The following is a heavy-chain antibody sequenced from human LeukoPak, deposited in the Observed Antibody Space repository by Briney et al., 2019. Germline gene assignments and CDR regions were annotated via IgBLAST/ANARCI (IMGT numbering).Heavy chain of an antibody. Sequence: GGSLRLSCAASGFTFSSYGMHWVRQASGKGLEWVGRIRSKANSYATAYAASVKGRFTISRDDSKNTAYLQMNSLKTEDTAVYYCTRLHMVRGVDIDYWGQGTLVTVSS. CDR1: GFTFSSYG. V-gene: IGHV3-73*01. CDR3: TRLHMVRGVDIDY. CDR2: IRSKANSYAT. J-gene: IGHJ4*02. D-gene: IGHD3-10*01.